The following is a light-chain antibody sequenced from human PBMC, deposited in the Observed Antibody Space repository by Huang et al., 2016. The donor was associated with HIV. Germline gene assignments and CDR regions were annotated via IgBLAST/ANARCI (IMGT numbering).Light chain of an antibody. Sequence: EIVMTQSPATLSVSPGERATLSCRASQSVGSDLAWYQQKPGQAPRILIYGASTRATGIPARVSGSGSGTEFTLTISSLQSEDFAVYYCQQYNNWPKTFGQGTKVEIK. CDR3: QQYNNWPKT. J-gene: IGKJ1*01. V-gene: IGKV3-15*01. CDR2: GAS. CDR1: QSVGSD.